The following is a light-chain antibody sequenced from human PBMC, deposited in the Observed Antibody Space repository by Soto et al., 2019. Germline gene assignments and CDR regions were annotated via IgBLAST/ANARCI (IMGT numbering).Light chain of an antibody. CDR1: SSDIGGYNS. Sequence: QSVLTQPPSASGSPGQSVTISCTGTSSDIGGYNSVSWYQQHPGKAPKLMIYEVNRRPSGVPDRFSGSKSGNTASLTVSGLQAEDEADYYCSSSADSSNFVVFGGGTKLTVL. CDR2: EVN. CDR3: SSSADSSNFVV. J-gene: IGLJ2*01. V-gene: IGLV2-8*01.